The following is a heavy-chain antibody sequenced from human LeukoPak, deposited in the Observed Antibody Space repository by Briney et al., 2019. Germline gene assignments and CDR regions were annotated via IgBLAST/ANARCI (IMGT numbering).Heavy chain of an antibody. V-gene: IGHV1-18*01. Sequence: MXWISAYNGNTNSAQKLQGRVTMTTDTSTSTAYMELRSLRSDDTAVYYCARGGLYYYGSGSTYWGQGTLVTVSS. J-gene: IGHJ4*02. D-gene: IGHD3-10*01. CDR3: ARGGLYYYGSGSTY. CDR2: ISAYNGNT.